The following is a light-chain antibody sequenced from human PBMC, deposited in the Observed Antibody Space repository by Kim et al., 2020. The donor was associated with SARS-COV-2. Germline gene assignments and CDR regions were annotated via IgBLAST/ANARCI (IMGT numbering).Light chain of an antibody. CDR3: QQYGSSPRRT. V-gene: IGKV3-20*01. J-gene: IGKJ2*01. CDR2: GAS. CDR1: QSVSSSY. Sequence: DIVLTQSPGTLSLSPGERATLSCRASQSVSSSYLAWYQQKPGQAPRLLIYGASSRATGIPDRFSGSGSGTDFTLTISRLEPEDFAVYYCQQYGSSPRRTFGQGTKLEI.